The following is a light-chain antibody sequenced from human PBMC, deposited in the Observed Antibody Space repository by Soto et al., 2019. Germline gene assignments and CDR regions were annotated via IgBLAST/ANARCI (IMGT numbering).Light chain of an antibody. Sequence: EIVMTQSPDTLSVSPGERATLSCRASQSVSSNLAWYQQKPGQAPRLLIYGASTTATGIPARFSGSGSGTDFTLTISSLEPEDFAVYYCQQRSNWPRTFGQGTKVDIK. CDR3: QQRSNWPRT. J-gene: IGKJ1*01. CDR2: GAS. V-gene: IGKV3-15*01. CDR1: QSVSSN.